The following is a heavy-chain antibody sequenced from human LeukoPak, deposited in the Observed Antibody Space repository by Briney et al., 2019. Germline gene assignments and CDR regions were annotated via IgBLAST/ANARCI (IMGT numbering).Heavy chain of an antibody. CDR3: ARASYYYDSSGYYLDY. CDR1: GGTFSSYA. Sequence: GASVKVSCKASGGTFSSYAISWVRQAPGQGLEWMGRIIPIFGIANYAQKFQGRVTITADKSTSTAYMELSSLRSEDTAVYYCARASYYYDSSGYYLDYWGQGTLVPVSS. CDR2: IIPIFGIA. D-gene: IGHD3-22*01. J-gene: IGHJ4*02. V-gene: IGHV1-69*04.